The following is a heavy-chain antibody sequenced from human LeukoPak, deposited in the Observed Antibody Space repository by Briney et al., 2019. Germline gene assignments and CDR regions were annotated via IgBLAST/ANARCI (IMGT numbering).Heavy chain of an antibody. Sequence: PGGCLTLSCSPSGYTVSSNGMHWGRQAPGKGLEWVAVIWYDGSNKYYADSVKGRFTISRDNSKNTLYLQMNSLRAEDTAVYYCARGGLYCGVDCFDYWGAGAPGTVSS. CDR1: GYTVSSNG. CDR2: IWYDGSNK. CDR3: ARGGLYCGVDCFDY. J-gene: IGHJ4*02. V-gene: IGHV3-33*01. D-gene: IGHD2-21*01.